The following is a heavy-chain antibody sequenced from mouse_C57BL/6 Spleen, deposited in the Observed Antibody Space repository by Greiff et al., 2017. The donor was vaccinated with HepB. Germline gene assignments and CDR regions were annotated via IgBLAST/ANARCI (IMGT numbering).Heavy chain of an antibody. CDR1: GYSFTGYY. CDR3: ARGGYSNYPFAY. D-gene: IGHD2-5*01. Sequence: VQLKESGPELVKPGASVKISCKASGYSFTGYYMNWVKQSPEKSLEWIGEINPSTGGTTYNQKFKAKATLTVDKSSSTAYMQLKSLTSEDSAVYYCARGGYSNYPFAYWGQGTLVTVSA. J-gene: IGHJ3*01. CDR2: INPSTGGT. V-gene: IGHV1-42*01.